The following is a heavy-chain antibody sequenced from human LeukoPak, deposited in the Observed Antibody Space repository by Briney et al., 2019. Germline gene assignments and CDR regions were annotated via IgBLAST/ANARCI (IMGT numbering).Heavy chain of an antibody. CDR3: ARLPSRGRFDP. CDR1: GGSISSYY. V-gene: IGHV4-59*01. J-gene: IGHJ5*02. D-gene: IGHD5-12*01. Sequence: PSETLSLTCTVSGGSISSYYWSWIRQPPGKGLEWIGYIYYSGSTNYNPSLKSRVTISVDTSKNQFSLKLSSVTAGDTAVYYCARLPSRGRFDPWGQGALVTVSS. CDR2: IYYSGST.